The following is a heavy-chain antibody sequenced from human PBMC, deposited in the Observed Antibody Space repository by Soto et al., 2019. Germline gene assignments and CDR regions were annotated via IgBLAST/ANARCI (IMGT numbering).Heavy chain of an antibody. V-gene: IGHV1-69*13. CDR2: IIPIFGTA. Sequence: GASVKVCCKASGGTFSSYAISWVRQAPGQGLEWMGGIIPIFGTANYAQKFQGRVTITADESTSTAYMELSSLRSEDTAVYYCARETSGYYYDHYFDYWGQGTLVTVSS. CDR3: ARETSGYYYDHYFDY. CDR1: GGTFSSYA. J-gene: IGHJ4*02. D-gene: IGHD3-22*01.